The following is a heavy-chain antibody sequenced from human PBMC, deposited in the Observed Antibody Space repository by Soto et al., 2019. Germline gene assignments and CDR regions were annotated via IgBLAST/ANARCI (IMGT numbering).Heavy chain of an antibody. CDR2: IIPLFGTT. V-gene: IGHV1-69*01. CDR3: ARAHGSSWYNWFDP. D-gene: IGHD6-13*01. J-gene: IGHJ5*02. Sequence: QVLLVQSGAELKKPGSSVKVSCKASGGTFSSYGISWVRQAPGRGLEWMGEIIPLFGTTNYAQKFRGRVTVTADESTSTAYMELRGLRFEDTAVYYCARAHGSSWYNWFDPWGQGTLVTVSS. CDR1: GGTFSSYG.